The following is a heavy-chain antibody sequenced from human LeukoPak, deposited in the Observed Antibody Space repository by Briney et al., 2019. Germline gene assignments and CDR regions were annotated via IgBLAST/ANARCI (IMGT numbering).Heavy chain of an antibody. D-gene: IGHD3-22*01. CDR1: GGTFSSYA. V-gene: IGHV1-69*01. CDR2: IIPIFGTA. J-gene: IGHJ4*02. Sequence: SVKVSCKASGGTFSSYAISWVRQAPGQGLEWMGGIIPIFGTANYAQKFQGRVTITADESTSTAYMELSSLRSEDTAVYYCARTRSNYYDSSGPNPPLDYWGQGTLVTVSS. CDR3: ARTRSNYYDSSGPNPPLDY.